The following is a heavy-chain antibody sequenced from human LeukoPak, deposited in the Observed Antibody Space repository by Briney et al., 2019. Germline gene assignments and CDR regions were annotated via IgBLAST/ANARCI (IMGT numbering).Heavy chain of an antibody. Sequence: SETLSLTCTVSGGSISSYYWSWIRQPAGKGLEWIGRIYTSGGTNYNPSLKSRVTMSVDTSKNQFSLKLSSVTAADTAVYYCARIRYDSSGYYYPDAFDIWGQGTMVTVSS. CDR3: ARIRYDSSGYYYPDAFDI. J-gene: IGHJ3*02. CDR1: GGSISSYY. V-gene: IGHV4-4*07. CDR2: IYTSGGT. D-gene: IGHD3-22*01.